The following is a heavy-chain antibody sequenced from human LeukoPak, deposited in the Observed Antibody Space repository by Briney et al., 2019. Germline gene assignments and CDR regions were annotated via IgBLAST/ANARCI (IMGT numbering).Heavy chain of an antibody. CDR1: GFTFSSYG. CDR3: AKDTGYYYDSSNYLGY. V-gene: IGHV3-30*18. Sequence: PGGSLRLSCVPSGFTFSSYGMHWVRQVPGKGLEWVAVISYDAKSNYHVDSVKGRFTISRDNSKNTLYLQMNSLRAEDTAVYYCAKDTGYYYDSSNYLGYWGQGTLVTVSS. D-gene: IGHD3-22*01. CDR2: ISYDAKSN. J-gene: IGHJ4*02.